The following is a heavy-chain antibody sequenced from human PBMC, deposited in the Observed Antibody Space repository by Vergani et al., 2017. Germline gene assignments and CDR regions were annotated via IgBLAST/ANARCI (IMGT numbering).Heavy chain of an antibody. CDR2: ISGSGGST. Sequence: EVQLVESGGGLVQPGRSLRLSCAASGFTFSSYAMSLVRQAPGKGLEWVSAISGSGGSTYYADSVKGRFTISRDNSKNTLYLQMNSLRAEDTAVYYCARYSGSHLTLDYWGQGTLVTVSS. D-gene: IGHD1-26*01. J-gene: IGHJ4*02. CDR3: ARYSGSHLTLDY. V-gene: IGHV3-23*04. CDR1: GFTFSSYA.